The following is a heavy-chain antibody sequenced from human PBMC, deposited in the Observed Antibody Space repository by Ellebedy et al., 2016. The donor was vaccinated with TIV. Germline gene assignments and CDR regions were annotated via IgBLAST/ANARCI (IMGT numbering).Heavy chain of an antibody. CDR3: ARALATSGSFDP. J-gene: IGHJ5*02. D-gene: IGHD5-24*01. Sequence: PGGSLRLSCEASGFTFSAFAMGWVRQTPGKGLEWVSGMHGSGRGISYSESVKGRFIISRDNSKNILYLQMNSLRAEDTAIYYCARALATSGSFDPWGQGTLVTVSS. CDR2: MHGSGRGI. CDR1: GFTFSAFA. V-gene: IGHV3-23*01.